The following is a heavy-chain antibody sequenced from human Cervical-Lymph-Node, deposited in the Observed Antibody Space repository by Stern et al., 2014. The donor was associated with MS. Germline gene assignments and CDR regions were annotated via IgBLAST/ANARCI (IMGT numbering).Heavy chain of an antibody. CDR2: INPSGGST. CDR1: GYTFTSYY. D-gene: IGHD6-19*01. Sequence: VQLVESGAEVKKPGASVKVSCKASGYTFTSYYMHWVRQAPGQGIEWVGIINPSGGSTSHAQKFQGRVTMTRDTSTSTVYMELSSLRSEDTAVYYCAREVAGHRLGMMDVWGQGTTVTVSS. CDR3: AREVAGHRLGMMDV. V-gene: IGHV1-46*01. J-gene: IGHJ6*02.